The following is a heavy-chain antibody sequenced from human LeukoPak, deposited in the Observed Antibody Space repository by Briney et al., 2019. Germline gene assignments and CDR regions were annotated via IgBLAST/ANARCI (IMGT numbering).Heavy chain of an antibody. CDR1: GFTFSSYA. J-gene: IGHJ4*02. CDR3: AKDMRVGRDYYDSSGYYHDY. V-gene: IGHV3-23*01. CDR2: ISGSGGST. Sequence: PGVSLRLPCAASGFTFSSYAMSWVRQAPGKGLEWVSAISGSGGSTYYADSVKGRFTISRDNSKNTLYLQMNSLRAEDTAVYYCAKDMRVGRDYYDSSGYYHDYWGQGTLVTVSS. D-gene: IGHD3-22*01.